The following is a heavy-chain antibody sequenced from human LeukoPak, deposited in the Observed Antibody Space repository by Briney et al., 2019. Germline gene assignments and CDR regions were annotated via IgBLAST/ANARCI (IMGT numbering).Heavy chain of an antibody. CDR3: AKDHAGYCSSTSCLADY. V-gene: IGHV3-23*01. CDR1: GFSFSNYG. J-gene: IGHJ4*02. Sequence: PGGSLRLSCAASGFSFSNYGMNWVRQAPGKGLEWVSGITGHGDTTYYADSVKGRFTISRDNSKNTLYLHVNSLRPEDTAVYYCAKDHAGYCSSTSCLADYWGQGTLVTVSS. D-gene: IGHD2-2*01. CDR2: ITGHGDTT.